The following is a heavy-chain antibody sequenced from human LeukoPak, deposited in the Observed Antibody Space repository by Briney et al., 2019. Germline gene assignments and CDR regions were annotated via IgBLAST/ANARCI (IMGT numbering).Heavy chain of an antibody. D-gene: IGHD2-2*01. CDR2: INPNSGDT. V-gene: IGHV1-2*06. J-gene: IGHJ4*02. CDR3: ARDYCSSTSCLFDY. CDR1: GYTFTGYH. Sequence: GASVKVSCKASGYTFTGYHMHWVRQAPGRGLKWMGRINPNSGDTNYAQKFQGRVTMTRDTSISTAYMELSRLRSDDTAVYYCARDYCSSTSCLFDYWGQGTLVTVSS.